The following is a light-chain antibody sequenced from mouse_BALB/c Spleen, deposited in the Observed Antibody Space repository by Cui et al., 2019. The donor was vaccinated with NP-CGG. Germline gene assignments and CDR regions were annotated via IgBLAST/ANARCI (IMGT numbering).Light chain of an antibody. CDR2: GTN. V-gene: IGLV1*01. CDR1: TGVVTTSNY. CDR3: ALWYSNHWV. J-gene: IGLJ1*01. Sequence: QAVVTQVSALTTSPGETVTLTCRSSTGVVTTSNYANWVQEKPDHLFTGLIGGTNNRVPGVPARFSGSLIGDKAALTITGAQTEDEAIYFCALWYSNHWVFGGGTKLTVL.